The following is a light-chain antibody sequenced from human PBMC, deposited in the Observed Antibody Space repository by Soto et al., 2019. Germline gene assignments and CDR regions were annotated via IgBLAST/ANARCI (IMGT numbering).Light chain of an antibody. Sequence: EIVLTQSPGTLSLSPGERATLSCRASQSVSSSYLAWYQQKPGQAPRLLIYGASSRATGIPDRFSGSGSGTGFTLTVSRREPEEFAVYYCQQYGSSQFTFGPGTKVDIK. V-gene: IGKV3-20*01. CDR1: QSVSSSY. CDR2: GAS. J-gene: IGKJ3*01. CDR3: QQYGSSQFT.